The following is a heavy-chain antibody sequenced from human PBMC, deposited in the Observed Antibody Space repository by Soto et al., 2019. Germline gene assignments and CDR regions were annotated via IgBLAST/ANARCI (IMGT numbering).Heavy chain of an antibody. CDR2: ISAYNGNT. J-gene: IGHJ4*02. Sequence: QVQLVQSGAEVKKPGASEKVSCKASGYTFSSYFISWVRQAPGQGLEWMGWISAYNGNTNQAQKLQGRVTMTTDTSTSTADMEPRSLIPDDTTVYSCARDRPPVDYWGQGTLVTVSS. V-gene: IGHV1-18*01. CDR1: GYTFSSYF. CDR3: ARDRPPVDY.